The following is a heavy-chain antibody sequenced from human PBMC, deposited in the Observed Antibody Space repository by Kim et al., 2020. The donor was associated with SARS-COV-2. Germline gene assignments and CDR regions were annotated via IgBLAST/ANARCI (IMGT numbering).Heavy chain of an antibody. CDR3: ARAYYYGSGVTGLFYYYYGMDV. CDR1: GFTFSSYG. Sequence: GGSLRLSCAASGFTFSSYGMHWVRQAPGKGLEWVAVISYDGSNKYYADSVKGRFTISRDNSKNTLYLQMNSLRAEDTAVYYCARAYYYGSGVTGLFYYYYGMDVWGQGTTVTVSS. CDR2: ISYDGSNK. V-gene: IGHV3-33*05. J-gene: IGHJ6*02. D-gene: IGHD3-10*01.